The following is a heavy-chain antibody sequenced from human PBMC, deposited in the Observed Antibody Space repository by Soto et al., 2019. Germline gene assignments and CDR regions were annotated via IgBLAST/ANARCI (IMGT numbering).Heavy chain of an antibody. CDR3: ARELYCGGDCYHYFDY. D-gene: IGHD2-21*01. CDR1: GFTFSSYS. J-gene: IGHJ4*02. Sequence: GESLKISCAASGFTFSSYSMNWVRQAPGKGLEWVSYISSSSSTIYYADSVKGRFTISRDNAKNSLYLQMNSLRAEDTAVYYCARELYCGGDCYHYFDYWGQGTLVTVSS. CDR2: ISSSSSTI. V-gene: IGHV3-48*01.